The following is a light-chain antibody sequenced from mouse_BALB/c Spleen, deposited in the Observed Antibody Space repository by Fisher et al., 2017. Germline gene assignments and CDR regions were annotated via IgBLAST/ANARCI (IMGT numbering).Light chain of an antibody. CDR1: QSLLDSDGKTY. J-gene: IGKJ1*01. V-gene: IGKV1-135*01. CDR2: LVS. CDR3: SQSAHVTWT. Sequence: VMTQSPLTLSVTIGQPASISCKSSQSLLDSDGKTYLNWLLQRPGQSPKRLIYLVSKLDSGVPDRFSGSGSGTDFTLKISRVEAEDLGVYFCSQSAHVTWTFGGGTKLEIK.